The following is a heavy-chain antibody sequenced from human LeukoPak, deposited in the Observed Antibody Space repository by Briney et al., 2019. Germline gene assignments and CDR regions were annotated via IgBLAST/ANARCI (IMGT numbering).Heavy chain of an antibody. Sequence: GESLKISCKGSGYSFTSYWIGWVRQMPGKGLGWMGIIYPGDSDIRYSPSFQGQVTISADKSISTAYLQWSSLKASDSAMYYCARHDYYDSSGYSLIDYWGQGTLVTVSS. V-gene: IGHV5-51*01. D-gene: IGHD3-22*01. J-gene: IGHJ4*02. CDR3: ARHDYYDSSGYSLIDY. CDR1: GYSFTSYW. CDR2: IYPGDSDI.